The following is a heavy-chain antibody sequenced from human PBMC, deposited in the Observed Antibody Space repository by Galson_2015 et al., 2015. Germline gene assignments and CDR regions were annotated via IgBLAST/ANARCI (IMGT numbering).Heavy chain of an antibody. CDR1: GYTFTSYG. J-gene: IGHJ3*02. Sequence: SVKVSCTASGYTFTSYGISWVRQAPGQGLEWMGWIRAYNGNTNYAQTLQGRVTISTDTSTSTAYMELSSLRSDDTAVYYCAREDYDILTGSHPGAFDIWGQGTMVTVSS. D-gene: IGHD3-9*01. CDR2: IRAYNGNT. CDR3: AREDYDILTGSHPGAFDI. V-gene: IGHV1-18*01.